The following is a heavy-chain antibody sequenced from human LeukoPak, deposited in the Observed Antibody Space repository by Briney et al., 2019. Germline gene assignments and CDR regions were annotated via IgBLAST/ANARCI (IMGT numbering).Heavy chain of an antibody. CDR1: GSSISSSSYY. V-gene: IGHV4-39*07. CDR3: ARVAGIAAAGTDFDY. Sequence: PSETLSLTCTVSGSSISSSSYYWGWIRQPPGKGLEWIGSIYYSGSTYYNPSLKSRVTISVDTSKNQFSLKLSSVTAADTAVYYCARVAGIAAAGTDFDYWGQGTLVTVSS. D-gene: IGHD6-13*01. J-gene: IGHJ4*02. CDR2: IYYSGST.